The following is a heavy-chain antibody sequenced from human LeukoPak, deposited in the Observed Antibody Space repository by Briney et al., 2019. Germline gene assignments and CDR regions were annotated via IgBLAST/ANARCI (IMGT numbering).Heavy chain of an antibody. Sequence: SGGSLRLSCAGSGFTFSNYDMSWVRQTPGKGLEWVSVITGSGDGTYYADSVKGRFTISRDISKNTLYLQMNSLRAEDKAVYYCAKVHGSGCWGQGTLVTVSS. CDR1: GFTFSNYD. CDR2: ITGSGDGT. V-gene: IGHV3-23*01. D-gene: IGHD6-25*01. J-gene: IGHJ4*02. CDR3: AKVHGSGC.